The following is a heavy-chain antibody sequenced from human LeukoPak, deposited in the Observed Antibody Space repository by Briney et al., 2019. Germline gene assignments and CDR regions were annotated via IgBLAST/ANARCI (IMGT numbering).Heavy chain of an antibody. CDR2: INSDGSDT. CDR3: ARELASGY. J-gene: IGHJ4*02. CDR1: GFTFSSYW. Sequence: GGSLRLSCAASGFTFSSYWMHWVRQASGKGLVWVSRINSDGSDTNYADSVKGRFTISRDNAKGTLYLQMDSLRAEDTATYYCARELASGYWGQGTLVTVSS. V-gene: IGHV3-74*01. D-gene: IGHD1-1*01.